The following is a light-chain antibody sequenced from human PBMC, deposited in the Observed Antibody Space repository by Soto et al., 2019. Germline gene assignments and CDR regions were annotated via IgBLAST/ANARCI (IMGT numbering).Light chain of an antibody. J-gene: IGKJ1*01. V-gene: IGKV3D-15*01. CDR3: QQYDNWPQT. CDR2: GAS. Sequence: EVVMTQSPATLSVSPGARAPLSCRASQSVNIHLAWYQQKPGQAPRLLIYGASARATGIPARFSGRGSGTEFTLTISSLQSVDFAVYYCQQYDNWPQTFGQGTKVDIK. CDR1: QSVNIH.